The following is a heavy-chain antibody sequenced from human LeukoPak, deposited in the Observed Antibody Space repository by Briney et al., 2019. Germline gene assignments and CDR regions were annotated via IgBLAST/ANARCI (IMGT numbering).Heavy chain of an antibody. D-gene: IGHD3-10*01. V-gene: IGHV3-30*04. Sequence: GGSLRLSCAASGFTFNDYYMSWIRQAPGKGLEWVAVISYDGSNKYYADSVKGRFTISRDNSKNTLYLQMNSLRAEDTAVYYCARGRGRGYWGQGTLVTVSS. CDR1: GFTFNDYY. CDR2: ISYDGSNK. J-gene: IGHJ4*02. CDR3: ARGRGRGY.